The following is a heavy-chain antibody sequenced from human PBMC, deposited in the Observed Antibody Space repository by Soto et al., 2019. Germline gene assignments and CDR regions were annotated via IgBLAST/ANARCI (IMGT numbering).Heavy chain of an antibody. D-gene: IGHD4-17*01. J-gene: IGHJ4*02. CDR2: IYYSGTT. V-gene: IGHV4-39*01. Sequence: QLQLQESGPGLVKPSETLSLTCTVSGGSISSDTYYWGWIRQSPGKGLEWIGSIYYSGTTYYNPSLKSRVTVSVDTSKNQFSLKLNSVTAADTAVYYCASIYGPYYFDFWGQGTLVTVSS. CDR3: ASIYGPYYFDF. CDR1: GGSISSDTYY.